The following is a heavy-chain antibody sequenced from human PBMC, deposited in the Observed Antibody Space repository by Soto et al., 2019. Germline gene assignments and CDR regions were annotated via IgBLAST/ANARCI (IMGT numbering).Heavy chain of an antibody. CDR2: ISWNSGSI. CDR3: AKGLHGYSSSWYYMDV. V-gene: IGHV3-9*01. CDR1: GFTFDDYA. J-gene: IGHJ6*03. D-gene: IGHD6-13*01. Sequence: GGSLRLSCAASGFTFDDYAMHWVRQAPGKGLEWVSGISWNSGSIGYADSVKGRFTISRENAKNSLYLQMNSLRAEDTALYYCAKGLHGYSSSWYYMDVWGKGTTVTVSS.